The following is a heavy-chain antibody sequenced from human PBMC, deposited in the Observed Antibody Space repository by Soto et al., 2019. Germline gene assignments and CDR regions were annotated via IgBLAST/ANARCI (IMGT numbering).Heavy chain of an antibody. J-gene: IGHJ4*02. CDR3: ARKDIAGNSVDF. CDR1: GYSCTSYW. D-gene: IGHD6-13*01. Sequence: LRISCKGSGYSCTSYWLSWVRQMPGNGLEWMGRIGPGDSYTRYSAWFRGHVTISADKSIRTAYLQCSSLKASDSAMYYCARKDIAGNSVDFWGQGTMGAVSS. CDR2: IGPGDSYT. V-gene: IGHV5-10-1*01.